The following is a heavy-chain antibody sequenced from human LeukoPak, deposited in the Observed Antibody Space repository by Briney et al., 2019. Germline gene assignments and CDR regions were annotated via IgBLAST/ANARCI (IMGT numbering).Heavy chain of an antibody. V-gene: IGHV3-66*01. Sequence: GGSLRLSCAVSGFTVSSNFMSWVRQAPGKGLEWVSVIYPGGSTYYADSVKGRFTISRDNSKNTLYLQMNSLRAEDAAVYYCATEGRSTTPRYWGQGTLVIVSS. J-gene: IGHJ4*02. CDR1: GFTVSSNF. D-gene: IGHD6-13*01. CDR2: IYPGGST. CDR3: ATEGRSTTPRY.